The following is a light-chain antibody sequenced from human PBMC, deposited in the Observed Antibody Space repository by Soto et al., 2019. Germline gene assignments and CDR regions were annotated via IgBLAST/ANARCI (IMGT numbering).Light chain of an antibody. V-gene: IGKV4-1*01. CDR1: QSVLYSSNNKNY. Sequence: DIVMTQSPDSLAVSLGERATINCKSSQSVLYSSNNKNYLAWYHQKPGQPPKLLIYWASTRESGVPDRFSGSGSGTDFTLTISSLQAEDVAVYYCQQYYSAPTFGQRTKLEIK. J-gene: IGKJ2*01. CDR2: WAS. CDR3: QQYYSAPT.